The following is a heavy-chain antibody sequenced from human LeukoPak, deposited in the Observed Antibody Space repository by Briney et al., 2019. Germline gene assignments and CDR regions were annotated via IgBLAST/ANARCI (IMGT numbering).Heavy chain of an antibody. CDR2: INSDGSTT. J-gene: IGHJ4*02. CDR3: ARRSSGSPPYYFDY. V-gene: IGHV3-74*01. CDR1: GFTFSSYW. Sequence: QAGGSLRLSCAASGFTFSSYWMHWVRQAPGKGLVWVLRINSDGSTTNYADSVKGRFTISRDNAKNTLYLQMNSLRAEDTAVYYCARRSSGSPPYYFDYWGQGTLVTVSS. D-gene: IGHD1-26*01.